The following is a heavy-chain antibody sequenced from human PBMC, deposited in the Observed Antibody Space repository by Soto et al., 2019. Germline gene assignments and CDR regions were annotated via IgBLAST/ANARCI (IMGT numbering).Heavy chain of an antibody. V-gene: IGHV4-39*07. CDR1: GGSISSSSYY. CDR2: INYSGST. Sequence: SETLSLTCTVSGGSISSSSYYWGWIRQPPGKGLEWIGDINYSGSTNYNPSLKSRVTISVDTSKNQFSLKLSSVTAADTAVYYCARGTHSGYSYGYRHYFDYWGQGTLVTVSS. D-gene: IGHD5-18*01. J-gene: IGHJ4*02. CDR3: ARGTHSGYSYGYRHYFDY.